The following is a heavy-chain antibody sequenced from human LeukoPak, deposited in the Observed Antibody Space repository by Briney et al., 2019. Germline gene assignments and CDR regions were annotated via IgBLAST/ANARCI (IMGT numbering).Heavy chain of an antibody. V-gene: IGHV1-2*02. D-gene: IGHD5-18*01. CDR2: INPNSGGT. Sequence: GASVRVSCMASGYTFTDYFMHWVRQAPGQGRERMGWINPNSGGTHYAQKFQGRVTMTRDTSISTAYMELSRLRSDGTAVYYCARDPGYSSPRGDYWGQGTLVTVSS. J-gene: IGHJ4*02. CDR1: GYTFTDYF. CDR3: ARDPGYSSPRGDY.